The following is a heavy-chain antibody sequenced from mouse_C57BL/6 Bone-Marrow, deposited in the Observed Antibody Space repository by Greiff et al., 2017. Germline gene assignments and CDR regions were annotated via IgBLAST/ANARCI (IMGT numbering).Heavy chain of an antibody. D-gene: IGHD4-1*01. CDR3: ATGAWFAY. V-gene: IGHV1-54*01. J-gene: IGHJ3*01. CDR2: INPGSGGT. Sequence: QVQLQQSGAELVRPGTSVKVSCKASGYAFTNYLIEWVKQRPGQGLEWIGLINPGSGGTNYNEKFKGKATLPADKSSSNAYMQLSRLTSEDTAVYFCATGAWFAYWGQGTLVTGSA. CDR1: GYAFTNYL.